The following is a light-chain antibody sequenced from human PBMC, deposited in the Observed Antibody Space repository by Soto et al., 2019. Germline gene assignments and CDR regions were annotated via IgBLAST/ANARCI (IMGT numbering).Light chain of an antibody. CDR3: QQSYSTPRLT. Sequence: DIQMTQSPSSLSASVGDRVTITCRASQSISSYLNWYQQKPGKAPKLLIYAASSLQSGVPSRFSGSGSGTDFTLTISSLQPEDFATYYCQQSYSTPRLTFGGATKVAIK. CDR1: QSISSY. J-gene: IGKJ4*01. CDR2: AAS. V-gene: IGKV1-39*01.